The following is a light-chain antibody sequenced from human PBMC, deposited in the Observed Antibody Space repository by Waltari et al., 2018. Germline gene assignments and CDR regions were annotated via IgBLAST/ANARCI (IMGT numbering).Light chain of an antibody. CDR3: QQTYTTPPT. V-gene: IGKV1-39*01. CDR1: QSISDY. CDR2: GAS. J-gene: IGKJ4*01. Sequence: DIQMTQSPSSLSASVGDRVTITCRASQSISDYLNWYQQKPREAPQLLIYGASSLQRGVPSIFRCSRVVTAFTLTISSLQPEDLATYYCQQTYTTPPTFGGGTKVEVK.